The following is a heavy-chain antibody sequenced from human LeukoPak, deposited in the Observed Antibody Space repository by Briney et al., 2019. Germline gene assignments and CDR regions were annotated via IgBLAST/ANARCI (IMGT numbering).Heavy chain of an antibody. J-gene: IGHJ5*02. CDR2: TYYRSKRFN. Sequence: SQTLSLTCAISGDSVSSNSAAWNWIRQSPSRGLEWLVRTYYRSKRFNDYAVSVQSRITINPDTSKNQFSLQLNSVTAEDTAVYYCTRFISNTKWFDPWGQGTLVTVSS. CDR1: GDSVSSNSAA. V-gene: IGHV6-1*01. CDR3: TRFISNTKWFDP. D-gene: IGHD3-16*02.